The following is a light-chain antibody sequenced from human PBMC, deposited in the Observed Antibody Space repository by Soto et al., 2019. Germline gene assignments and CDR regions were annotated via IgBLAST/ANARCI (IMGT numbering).Light chain of an antibody. CDR3: QQYDNWPIN. J-gene: IGKJ5*01. CDR2: GAF. V-gene: IGKV3D-15*01. Sequence: EIVMTQSPATLSVSPGERATLSCRASQSISSNLAWYQQKPGQAPRLLIYGAFTRATGIPGRFSGSGSGTEFTLTISSLQSEDFAVYYCQQYDNWPINFGQGTRLEIK. CDR1: QSISSN.